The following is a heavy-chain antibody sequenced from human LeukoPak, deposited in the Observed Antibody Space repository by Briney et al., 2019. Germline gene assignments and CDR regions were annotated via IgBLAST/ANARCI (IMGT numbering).Heavy chain of an antibody. CDR3: ATGIRGGNGYSFDY. Sequence: GGSLRLSCAASGFTFSSYGMNWVRQAPGKGLEWVSFTDSSGRYIYYADSVKGRFTISRDNSKNTLFLQMNSLRAEDTAVYYCATGIRGGNGYSFDYWGQGTLVTVSS. J-gene: IGHJ4*02. CDR2: TDSSGRYI. CDR1: GFTFSSYG. D-gene: IGHD5-24*01. V-gene: IGHV3-21*01.